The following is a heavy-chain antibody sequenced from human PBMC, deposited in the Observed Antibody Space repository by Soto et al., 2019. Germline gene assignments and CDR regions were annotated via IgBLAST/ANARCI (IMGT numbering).Heavy chain of an antibody. D-gene: IGHD6-13*01. J-gene: IGHJ4*02. CDR1: GDSISSGDYY. CDR2: IYYSGNT. V-gene: IGHV4-30-4*01. Sequence: QVQLRESGPGLVKPSQTLSLTCTVSGDSISSGDYYWSWIRQPPGKGLEWIGCIYYSGNTYYNPSLRLRSSISVDKSKDQFSLQLSSVTVADTAVYYCARPFKRYSTPPPPLEYWGLGTLVTVSS. CDR3: ARPFKRYSTPPPPLEY.